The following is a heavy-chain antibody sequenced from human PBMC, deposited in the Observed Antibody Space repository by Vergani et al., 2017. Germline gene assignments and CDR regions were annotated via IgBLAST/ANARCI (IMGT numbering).Heavy chain of an antibody. V-gene: IGHV4-38-2*01. J-gene: IGHJ6*03. CDR3: ARVDTQVPATSHFYYMDV. D-gene: IGHD6-25*01. Sequence: QVQLQESGPGLVEPSETLSLTCAVSGYSIRNGDYWGWIRQPPGKGLEWIGSIYHSGRTHYNPSLKSRVTISVDTSKNDFSLKVTSVTAADTAVYYCARVDTQVPATSHFYYMDVWGKGTTVVVSS. CDR2: IYHSGRT. CDR1: GYSIRNGDY.